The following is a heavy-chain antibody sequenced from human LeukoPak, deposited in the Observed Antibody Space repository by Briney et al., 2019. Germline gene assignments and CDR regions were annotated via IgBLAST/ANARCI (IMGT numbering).Heavy chain of an antibody. CDR2: IWYDGSNK. D-gene: IGHD2-2*01. CDR3: ARAYCSSTSCYAGGFDY. Sequence: QPGGSLRLSCAASGFTFSSYGMHWVRQAPGKGLEWVAVIWYDGSNKYYADSVKGRFTISRGNSKNTLYLQMNSLRAEDTAVYYCARAYCSSTSCYAGGFDYWGQGTLVTVSS. V-gene: IGHV3-33*01. CDR1: GFTFSSYG. J-gene: IGHJ4*02.